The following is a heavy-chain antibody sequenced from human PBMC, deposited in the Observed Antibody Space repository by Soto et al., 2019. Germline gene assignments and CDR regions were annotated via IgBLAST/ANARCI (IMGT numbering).Heavy chain of an antibody. V-gene: IGHV3-21*01. D-gene: IGHD3-10*01. CDR3: ARGDYYGSGSPNWFDP. J-gene: IGHJ5*02. CDR1: GFTFSSYS. CDR2: ISSSSSYR. Sequence: EVQLVESGGGLVKPGGSLRLSCAASGFTFSSYSMNWFRQAPGKGLEWVSSISSSSSYRYCADSVKGRFTISRDNAKNSLYMQMNSLRAEDTAVYYCARGDYYGSGSPNWFDPWGQGTLVTVSS.